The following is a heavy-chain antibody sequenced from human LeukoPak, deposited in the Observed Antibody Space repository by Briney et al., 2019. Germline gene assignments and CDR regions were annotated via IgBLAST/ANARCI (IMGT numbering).Heavy chain of an antibody. CDR2: IYYSGST. Sequence: SETLSLTCTVSGGSISSYYWSWIRQPPGKGLEWIGYIYYSGSTNYNPSLKSRVTISVDTSKNQFSLKLSSVTAADTAVYYCARDRTGYCSSTSCCWGYYYYYGMDVWGQGTTVTVSS. J-gene: IGHJ6*02. V-gene: IGHV4-59*01. CDR1: GGSISSYY. D-gene: IGHD2-2*01. CDR3: ARDRTGYCSSTSCCWGYYYYYGMDV.